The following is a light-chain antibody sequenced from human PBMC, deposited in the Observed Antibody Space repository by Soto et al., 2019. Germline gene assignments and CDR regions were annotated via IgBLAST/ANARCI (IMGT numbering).Light chain of an antibody. CDR3: QQYGRSPPYT. V-gene: IGKV3-20*01. CDR2: GAS. CDR1: QSISSSF. J-gene: IGKJ2*01. Sequence: EIVLTQSPGTLSLSPGERATLSCRASQSISSSFLAWYQQKPGQAPRLLIYGASSRATDIPDRFSGSGSGTDFTLTISRLEPEDFAVYYCQQYGRSPPYTFGQGTKLEIK.